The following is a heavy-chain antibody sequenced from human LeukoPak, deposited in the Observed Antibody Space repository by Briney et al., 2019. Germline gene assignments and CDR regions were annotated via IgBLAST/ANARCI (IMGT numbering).Heavy chain of an antibody. V-gene: IGHV3-7*02. CDR1: GFTLSSYW. CDR2: INQDGSEN. CDR3: ARGLPSSWYFFDY. Sequence: PGRPLRLSCAASGFTLSSYWMTWVRQAPGKGLEWVANINQDGSENHYADSVKGRFTISRDNANNSLYLQMNSLRAEDTAVYYCARGLPSSWYFFDYWGQGTLVVVSS. J-gene: IGHJ4*02. D-gene: IGHD6-13*01.